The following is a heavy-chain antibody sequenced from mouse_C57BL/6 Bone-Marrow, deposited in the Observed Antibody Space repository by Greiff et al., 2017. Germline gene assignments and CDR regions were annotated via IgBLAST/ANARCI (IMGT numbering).Heavy chain of an antibody. CDR1: GYTFTSYW. V-gene: IGHV1-7*01. J-gene: IGHJ4*01. Sequence: VKLQESGAELAKPGASVTLSCKASGYTFTSYWMHWVKQRPGQGLEWIGYINPSSGYTKYNQKFKDKATLTADKSSSTAYMQLSSLTYEDSAVYYCASSLYYSRYAMDYWGQRTSVTVSS. D-gene: IGHD2-12*01. CDR3: ASSLYYSRYAMDY. CDR2: INPSSGYT.